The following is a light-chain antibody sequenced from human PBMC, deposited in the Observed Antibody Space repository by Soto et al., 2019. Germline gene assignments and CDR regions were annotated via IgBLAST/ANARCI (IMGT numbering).Light chain of an antibody. CDR2: GAS. CDR3: QQSYSTLRT. V-gene: IGKV1-39*01. Sequence: DIQMTQSPSSLSASVGDRVTITCRASQSISRYLNWYQHKPGEAPRLLMYGASILQSGVPSRFSGSGSGKDFTLPIRSLQPEDFAIYCCQQSYSTLRTLGQGTKVEIK. CDR1: QSISRY. J-gene: IGKJ1*01.